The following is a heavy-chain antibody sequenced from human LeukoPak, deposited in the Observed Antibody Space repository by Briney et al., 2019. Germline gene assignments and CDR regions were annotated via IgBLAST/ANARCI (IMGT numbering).Heavy chain of an antibody. CDR1: VYTFTNYY. Sequence: GASVKVSRKSSVYTFTNYYISWVREAPGQGVGWVGGMNPNSGNTGYAHKFQGRVTMTRNTSISTAYMELSSMRSEDTAVYYCARGHRDYDSSAYADSFDIWGQGTMVTVSS. CDR3: ARGHRDYDSSAYADSFDI. J-gene: IGHJ3*02. D-gene: IGHD3-22*01. V-gene: IGHV1-8*02. CDR2: MNPNSGNT.